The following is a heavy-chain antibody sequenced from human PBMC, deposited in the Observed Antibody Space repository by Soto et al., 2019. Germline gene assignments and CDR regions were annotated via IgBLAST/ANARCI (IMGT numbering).Heavy chain of an antibody. CDR1: GGSISSYY. CDR3: AIYSNSMAFDY. V-gene: IGHV4-59*01. Sequence: SETLSLTCTVSGGSISSYYWSWIRQPPGKGLEWIGYIYYSGSTNYNPSLKSRVTISVDTSKNLFSLKLSSVTAADTAVYYCAIYSNSMAFDYWGQGTLVTVSS. J-gene: IGHJ4*02. CDR2: IYYSGST. D-gene: IGHD4-4*01.